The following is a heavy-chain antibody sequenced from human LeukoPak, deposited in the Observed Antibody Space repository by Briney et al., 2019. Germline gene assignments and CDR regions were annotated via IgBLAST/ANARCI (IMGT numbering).Heavy chain of an antibody. CDR3: ARDPDFGENT. Sequence: ASVKVSCKASGGTFSKYAISWVRQAPGRGLEWMGLITSYDGETNYAQKFQDRVTMTTDTATSTAFLEVRSLTSDDTAVYFCARDPDFGENTWGQGTLVAVSS. CDR1: GGTFSKYA. D-gene: IGHD4-17*01. CDR2: ITSYDGET. V-gene: IGHV1-18*04. J-gene: IGHJ4*02.